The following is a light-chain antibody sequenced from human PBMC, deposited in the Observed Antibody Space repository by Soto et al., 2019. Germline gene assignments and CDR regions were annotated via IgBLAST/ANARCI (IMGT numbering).Light chain of an antibody. CDR3: QQYNNWPPTWT. V-gene: IGKV3-15*01. CDR2: GAS. CDR1: HSIIGA. J-gene: IGKJ1*01. Sequence: EIVMTQSPATLSVSPGVRATLSCRAIHSIIGALAWYQQKPGQAPRLLIYGASTRATSFPARFSGSGSGTDFTLTISSLQSEDFAVYYCQQYNNWPPTWTFGQGTKVDNK.